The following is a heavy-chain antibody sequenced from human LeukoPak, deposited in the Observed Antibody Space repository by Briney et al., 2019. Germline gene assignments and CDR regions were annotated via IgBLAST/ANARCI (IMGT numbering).Heavy chain of an antibody. V-gene: IGHV1-8*01. CDR2: MDPDGGST. J-gene: IGHJ4*02. D-gene: IGHD2-15*01. CDR1: GYSFTIYD. CDR3: ARVVRYCSSGSRSSGRHYFDY. Sequence: GASGNVSFNASGYSFTIYDINLGRQATGQGLGLVGVMDPDGGSTGYAQKVQVRGTMTRASSITTPYMELSSLRSADTAVYHCARVVRYCSSGSRSSGRHYFDYWGQGNLVTVSS.